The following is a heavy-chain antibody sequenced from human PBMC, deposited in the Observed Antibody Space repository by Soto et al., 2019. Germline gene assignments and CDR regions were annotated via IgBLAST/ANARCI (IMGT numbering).Heavy chain of an antibody. CDR3: AKDMGSGWLDAFDT. Sequence: GGSLRLSCAASGFTFSSYALSWVRQAPGKGLEWVSAISGSGGTTYSAHSVKGRFTISRDNSKNTLYLQMNSLRAEDTAVYYCAKDMGSGWLDAFDTWGQGTLVTVSS. CDR2: ISGSGGTT. D-gene: IGHD6-19*01. V-gene: IGHV3-23*01. CDR1: GFTFSSYA. J-gene: IGHJ3*02.